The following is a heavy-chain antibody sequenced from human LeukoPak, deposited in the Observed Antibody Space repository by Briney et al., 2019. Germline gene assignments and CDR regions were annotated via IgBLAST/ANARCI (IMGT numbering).Heavy chain of an antibody. D-gene: IGHD4-11*01. CDR2: IKPGGSEK. J-gene: IGHJ4*02. CDR3: AKDRDSNWYPYFEY. CDR1: GFTFGSSW. Sequence: GGSLRLSCVVSGFTFGSSWMSWVRQAPGKGLEWVTNIKPGGSEKYYVDSVKGRFTISRDNSRNSLYLDINNLRTEDTAIYYCAKDRDSNWYPYFEYWGQGTLITVSS. V-gene: IGHV3-7*03.